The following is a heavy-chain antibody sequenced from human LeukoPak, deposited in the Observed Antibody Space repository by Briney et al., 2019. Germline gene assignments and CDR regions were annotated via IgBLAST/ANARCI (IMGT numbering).Heavy chain of an antibody. Sequence: GRSLRLSCAASGFTFSSYAMHWVRQAPGKGLEWVAVISYDGSNKYYADSVKGRFTISRDNSKNTLYLQMNSLRAEDTAVYYCARLEHSSPHDAFDIWGQGTMVTVSS. CDR1: GFTFSSYA. CDR3: ARLEHSSPHDAFDI. D-gene: IGHD6-6*01. J-gene: IGHJ3*02. V-gene: IGHV3-30-3*01. CDR2: ISYDGSNK.